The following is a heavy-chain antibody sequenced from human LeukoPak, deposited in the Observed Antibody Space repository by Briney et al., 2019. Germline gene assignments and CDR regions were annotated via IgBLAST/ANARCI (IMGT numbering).Heavy chain of an antibody. CDR1: GFTFDDYW. V-gene: IGHV3-7*03. J-gene: IGHJ6*04. Sequence: GGSLRLSCGASGFTFDDYWMSWVRQAPGQGLEWVANINQDGSEKYYLDSAKGRFTISRDNSKNTLYLQMNSLRAEDAAVYYCAELGITMIGGVWGKGTTVTISS. CDR2: INQDGSEK. CDR3: AELGITMIGGV. D-gene: IGHD3-10*02.